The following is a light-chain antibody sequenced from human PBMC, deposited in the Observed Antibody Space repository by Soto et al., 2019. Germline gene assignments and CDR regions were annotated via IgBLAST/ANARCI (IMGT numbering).Light chain of an antibody. Sequence: ERVMTQSPAALSVSLGERATLSCRASQSVDNKLAWYQFKPGQAPRLLIYGASTRATGVPTRFSGSGSGTEFTLTIGSLQSEDFAVYYCLQYHGWPKTFGQGTEVEIK. V-gene: IGKV3-15*01. CDR1: QSVDNK. CDR3: LQYHGWPKT. J-gene: IGKJ1*01. CDR2: GAS.